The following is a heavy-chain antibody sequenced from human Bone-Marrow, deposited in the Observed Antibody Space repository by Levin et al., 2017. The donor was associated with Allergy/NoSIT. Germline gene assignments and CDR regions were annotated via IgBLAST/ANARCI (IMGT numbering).Heavy chain of an antibody. CDR3: ARHVTTVTTRGGFDS. Sequence: SETLSLTCTVSGASISTHYWSWIRQPPGKGLEWIGFAYSSGSAIYNPSLKTRVTMSVDTSKNQFSLKLGSVAAADTAVYYCARHVTTVTTRGGFDSWGQGTLVTVSS. J-gene: IGHJ4*02. V-gene: IGHV4-59*08. CDR1: GASISTHY. CDR2: AYSSGSA. D-gene: IGHD4-17*01.